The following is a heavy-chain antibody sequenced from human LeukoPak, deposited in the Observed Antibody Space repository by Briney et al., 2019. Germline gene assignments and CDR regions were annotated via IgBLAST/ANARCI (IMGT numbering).Heavy chain of an antibody. CDR3: ARGSGSYYTGYFQQ. V-gene: IGHV1-2*02. CDR2: INPDTGGT. D-gene: IGHD3-10*01. CDR1: GYTFAGYY. Sequence: ASVKVSCKASGYTFAGYYMHWVRQAPGQGLEWMGWINPDTGGTKYAQKLQGSVAMTRDTSIGTAYMELSRLRSDDTAVYYCARGSGSYYTGYFQQWGQGTLVTVSS. J-gene: IGHJ1*01.